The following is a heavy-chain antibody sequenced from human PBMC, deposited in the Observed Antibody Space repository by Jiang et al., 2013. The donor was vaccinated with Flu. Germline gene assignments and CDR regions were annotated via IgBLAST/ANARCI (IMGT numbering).Heavy chain of an antibody. CDR1: GFTFSSYG. CDR3: ARDKRVMKVVNGAFDI. Sequence: RLSCAASGFTFSSYGMHWVRQAPGKGLEWVAVIWYDGSNKYYADSVKGRFTISRDNSKNTLYLQMNSLRAEDTAVYYCARDKRVMKVVNGAFDIWGQGTMVTVSS. V-gene: IGHV3-33*01. CDR2: IWYDGSNK. J-gene: IGHJ3*02. D-gene: IGHD3-22*01.